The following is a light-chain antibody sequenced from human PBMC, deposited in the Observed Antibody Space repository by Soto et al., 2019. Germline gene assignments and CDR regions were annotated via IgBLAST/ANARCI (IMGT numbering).Light chain of an antibody. CDR2: KAS. CDR3: QQYNDNWT. Sequence: DIQMTQSPSTLSASVGDRVTITCRVSQSISSWLAWYQQKPGTAPKLLIYKASTFQSGFPSRFSGSGSGTEFTLTISSLQPDDSATYYCQQYNDNWTFGQGTKVDIK. CDR1: QSISSW. J-gene: IGKJ1*01. V-gene: IGKV1-5*03.